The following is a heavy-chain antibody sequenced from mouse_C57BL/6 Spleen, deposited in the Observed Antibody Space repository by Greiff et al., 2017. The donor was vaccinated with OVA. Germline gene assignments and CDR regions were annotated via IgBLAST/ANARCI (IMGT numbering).Heavy chain of an antibody. CDR1: GYTFTDYY. Sequence: VQLQQSGPELVKPGASVKISCKASGYTFTDYYMNWVKQSHGKSLEWIGDINPNNGGTSYNQKFKGKATLTVDKSSSTAYMELRSLTSEDSAVYYCARREYDYDFAYWGQGTLVTVSA. J-gene: IGHJ3*01. D-gene: IGHD2-4*01. CDR3: ARREYDYDFAY. CDR2: INPNNGGT. V-gene: IGHV1-26*01.